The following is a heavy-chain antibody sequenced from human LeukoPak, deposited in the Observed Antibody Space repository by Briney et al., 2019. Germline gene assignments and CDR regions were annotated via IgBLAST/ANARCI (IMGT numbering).Heavy chain of an antibody. J-gene: IGHJ5*02. D-gene: IGHD3-10*01. Sequence: KASETLSLTCGVYGGSFSGYYWSWIRQPPGKGLEWIGEINHSGSTNYNPSLKSRVTISVDTSKNQFSLKLNSVTAADTAVYYCARRRRWGSGSYGNWFDPWGQGTLVTVSS. CDR1: GGSFSGYY. CDR2: INHSGST. V-gene: IGHV4-34*01. CDR3: ARRRRWGSGSYGNWFDP.